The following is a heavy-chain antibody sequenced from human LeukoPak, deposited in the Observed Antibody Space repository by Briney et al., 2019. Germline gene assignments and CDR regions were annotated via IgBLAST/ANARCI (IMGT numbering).Heavy chain of an antibody. D-gene: IGHD3-22*01. CDR2: ISAYNGNT. J-gene: IGHJ4*02. V-gene: IGHV1-18*01. CDR3: ARRDSSGYYYAFDY. CDR1: GYTFTSYG. Sequence: ASVKVSCKASGYTFTSYGISWVRQAPGLGLEWMGWISAYNGNTNYAQKLQGRVTMTTDTSTSTAYMELRSLRSDDTAVYYCARRDSSGYYYAFDYWGQGTLVTVSS.